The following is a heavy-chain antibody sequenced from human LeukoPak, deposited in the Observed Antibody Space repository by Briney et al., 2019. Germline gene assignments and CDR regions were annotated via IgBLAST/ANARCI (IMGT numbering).Heavy chain of an antibody. CDR1: GGSISSSSYY. V-gene: IGHV4-39*07. CDR2: IYYSGST. J-gene: IGHJ4*02. D-gene: IGHD1-7*01. Sequence: SETLSLTCTVSGGSISSSSYYWGWIRQPPGKGLEWIGSIYYSGSTYYNPSLKSRVTISVDTSKNQFSLKLSSVTAADTAVYYCARYRNYVGFDYWGQGTLVTVSS. CDR3: ARYRNYVGFDY.